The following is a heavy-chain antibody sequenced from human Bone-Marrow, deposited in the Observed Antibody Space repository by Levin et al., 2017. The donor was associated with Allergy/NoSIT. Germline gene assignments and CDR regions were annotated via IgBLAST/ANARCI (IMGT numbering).Heavy chain of an antibody. CDR1: GFTFSSYS. D-gene: IGHD5-18*01. V-gene: IGHV3-48*01. J-gene: IGHJ5*02. Sequence: GGSLRLSCAASGFTFSSYSMNWVRQAPGKGLEWVSYITSSSGTIYYADSVKGRFTISRDNGKNSLYLQMNSLRAEDTALYFCASGGLRGDSRSWFDPWGQGALVTVSS. CDR3: ASGGLRGDSRSWFDP. CDR2: ITSSSGTI.